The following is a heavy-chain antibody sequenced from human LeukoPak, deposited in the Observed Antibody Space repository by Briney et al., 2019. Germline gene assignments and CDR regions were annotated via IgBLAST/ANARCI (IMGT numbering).Heavy chain of an antibody. CDR1: GGSISSYY. CDR2: IYYSGST. CDR3: AREGYSGYALRYMDV. J-gene: IGHJ6*03. Sequence: PSETLSLTCTVSGGSISSYYWNWIRQPPGKGLEWIGYIYYSGSTNYNPSLKSRVTISVDTSKNQFSLKLSSVTAADTAVYYCAREGYSGYALRYMDVWGKGTTVTVSS. V-gene: IGHV4-59*01. D-gene: IGHD5-12*01.